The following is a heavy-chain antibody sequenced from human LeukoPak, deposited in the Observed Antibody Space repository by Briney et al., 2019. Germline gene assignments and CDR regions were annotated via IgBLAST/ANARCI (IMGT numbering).Heavy chain of an antibody. CDR2: ISSSGSTI. CDR1: GFTVSSNY. V-gene: IGHV3-11*04. J-gene: IGHJ4*02. Sequence: GGSLRLSCAASGFTVSSNYMSWVRQAPGKGLEWVSYISSSGSTIYYADSVKGRFTISRDNAKNSLYLQMNSLRAEDTAVYYCARGKYYYDSSGYQDYWGQGSLVTVSS. CDR3: ARGKYYYDSSGYQDY. D-gene: IGHD3-22*01.